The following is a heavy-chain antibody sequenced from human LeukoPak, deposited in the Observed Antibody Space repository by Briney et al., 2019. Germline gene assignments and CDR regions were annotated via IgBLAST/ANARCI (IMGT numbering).Heavy chain of an antibody. V-gene: IGHV1-18*01. J-gene: IGHJ4*02. CDR3: ARVATQWLVRSYFDY. Sequence: ASVKVSCKASGYTFTSYGISWVRQAPGQGLEWMGWISAYNGNTNYAQKLQGRVTMTTDTSTSTAYMELSRLRSDDTAVYYCARVATQWLVRSYFDYWGQGTLVTVSS. CDR1: GYTFTSYG. CDR2: ISAYNGNT. D-gene: IGHD6-19*01.